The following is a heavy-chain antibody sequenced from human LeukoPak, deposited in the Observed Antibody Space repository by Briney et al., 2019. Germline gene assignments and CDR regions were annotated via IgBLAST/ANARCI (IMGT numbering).Heavy chain of an antibody. Sequence: GGSLRLSCAASGFTVSSNYMSWVRQAPGQGLEWVSVIYSGGSTYSADSVKGRFTISRDSSKNTLYLQMNGLRAEDTAVYYCARAWGYYASGSPTFFDYWGQGTLVTVSS. CDR1: GFTVSSNY. D-gene: IGHD3-10*01. CDR2: IYSGGST. CDR3: ARAWGYYASGSPTFFDY. V-gene: IGHV3-66*01. J-gene: IGHJ4*02.